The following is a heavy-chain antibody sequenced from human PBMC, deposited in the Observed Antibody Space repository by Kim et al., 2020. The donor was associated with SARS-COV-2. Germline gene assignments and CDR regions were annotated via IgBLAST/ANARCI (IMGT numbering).Heavy chain of an antibody. V-gene: IGHV3-74*01. Sequence: GGSLRLSCAASGFTFSSYWMHWVRQAPGKGLVWVSRINSDGSSTSYADSVKGRFTISRDNAKNTMYLQMNSLRAEDTAVYYCARDCYYGSGIDYWGQGTLVTVSS. CDR2: INSDGSST. CDR1: GFTFSSYW. J-gene: IGHJ4*02. D-gene: IGHD3-10*01. CDR3: ARDCYYGSGIDY.